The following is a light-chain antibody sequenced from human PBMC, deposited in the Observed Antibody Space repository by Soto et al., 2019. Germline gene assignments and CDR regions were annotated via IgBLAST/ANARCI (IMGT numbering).Light chain of an antibody. V-gene: IGLV2-14*01. CDR2: EVT. J-gene: IGLJ1*01. CDR1: SSDVGAFNY. Sequence: QSVLTQPASVSGSPGQSITISCSGTSSDVGAFNYVSWYQHHPGKAPKLLIYEVTNRPSGVSNRFSGSKSGNTASLTISGLHDEEEADYYCSSYKSLSTLVFGTGTKVTV. CDR3: SSYKSLSTLV.